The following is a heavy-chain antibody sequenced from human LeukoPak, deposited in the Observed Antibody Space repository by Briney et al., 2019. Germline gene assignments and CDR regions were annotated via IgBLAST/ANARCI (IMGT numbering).Heavy chain of an antibody. CDR2: ISSDGGRT. CDR3: ARVRAGLYDSSGYFLDY. J-gene: IGHJ4*02. D-gene: IGHD3-22*01. CDR1: GFTFSSNG. V-gene: IGHV3-64*01. Sequence: GGSLRLSCAASGFTFSSNGMHWVRQAPGKGLEYVSAISSDGGRTYCANSVKGRFTISRDNSKNTLYLQMGSLRAEDMAVYYCARVRAGLYDSSGYFLDYWGQGTLVTVSS.